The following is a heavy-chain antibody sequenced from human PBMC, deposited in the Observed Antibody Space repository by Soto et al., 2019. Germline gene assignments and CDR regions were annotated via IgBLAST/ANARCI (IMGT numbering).Heavy chain of an antibody. J-gene: IGHJ4*02. CDR3: ASPYSGYDIEFDY. CDR2: ISYDGSNK. Sequence: GGSLRLSCAASGFTFSSYGMHWVRQAPGKGLEWVAVISYDGSNKYYADSVKGRFTISRDNSKNTLYLQMNSLRAEDTAVYYCASPYSGYDIEFDYWGQGTLVTVSS. V-gene: IGHV3-30*03. D-gene: IGHD5-12*01. CDR1: GFTFSSYG.